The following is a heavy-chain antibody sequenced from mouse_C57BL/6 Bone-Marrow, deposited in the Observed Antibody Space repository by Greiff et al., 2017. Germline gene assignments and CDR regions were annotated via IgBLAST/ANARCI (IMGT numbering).Heavy chain of an antibody. Sequence: QVQLQPSGAELMKPGASVTLSCTATGYTFTGYWIEWVQQRPGHGLAWIGEILPGSGRTNYHEKFKGQAPFTADTSSNTAYMQLSSLTTEDSAIYYCARGPFYYYGSSHWYFDGWGTGTTGTGSA. CDR3: ARGPFYYYGSSHWYFDG. CDR1: GYTFTGYW. J-gene: IGHJ1*03. V-gene: IGHV1-9*01. CDR2: ILPGSGRT. D-gene: IGHD1-1*01.